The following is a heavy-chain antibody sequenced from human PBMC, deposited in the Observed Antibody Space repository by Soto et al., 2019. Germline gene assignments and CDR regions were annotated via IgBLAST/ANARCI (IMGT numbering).Heavy chain of an antibody. CDR1: GFTFTNYA. CDR2: SSGSGSGGST. CDR3: AKDRDDYRNYVFDY. V-gene: IGHV3-23*01. Sequence: GGSLRLSCAASGFTFTNYAMTWVRQAPEKGLEWVSISSGSGSGGSTNYADSVKGRFTISRDNSKNTLYLQMNSLRVEDTAVYYCAKDRDDYRNYVFDYWGQGTLVTVSS. J-gene: IGHJ4*02. D-gene: IGHD4-4*01.